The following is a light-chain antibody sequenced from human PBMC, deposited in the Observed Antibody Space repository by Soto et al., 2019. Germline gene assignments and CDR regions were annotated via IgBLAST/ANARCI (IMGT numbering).Light chain of an antibody. CDR3: QQRSKWRT. Sequence: EIVSTQSPATLSLSPGERATLSCRASQSVSGYLAWYQQKPGQAPRLLIYDASKRATGIPARFSGSGFGTDFTLTISSLEPEDFAVYYCQQRSKWRTFGQGTKVDIK. CDR2: DAS. V-gene: IGKV3-11*01. J-gene: IGKJ1*01. CDR1: QSVSGY.